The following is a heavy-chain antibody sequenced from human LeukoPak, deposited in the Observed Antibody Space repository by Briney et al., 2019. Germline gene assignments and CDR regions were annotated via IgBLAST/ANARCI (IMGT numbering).Heavy chain of an antibody. J-gene: IGHJ4*02. D-gene: IGHD3-3*01. Sequence: GESLKISCKVSGYSFTTYWIGWVRQMPGKGLEWMGIIYPGDSDTKYSPSFQGQVTISADKSISTAYLQWSSLKASDTAMYYCARLAPPYDPGVGDYWGQGTLVTVSS. V-gene: IGHV5-51*01. CDR1: GYSFTTYW. CDR3: ARLAPPYDPGVGDY. CDR2: IYPGDSDT.